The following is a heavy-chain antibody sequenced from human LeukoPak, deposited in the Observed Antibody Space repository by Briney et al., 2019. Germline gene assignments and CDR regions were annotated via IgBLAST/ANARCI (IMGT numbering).Heavy chain of an antibody. V-gene: IGHV4-59*12. J-gene: IGHJ3*02. CDR2: IYYSGST. CDR1: GGSISSYY. D-gene: IGHD3-22*01. Sequence: SETLSLTCTVSGGSISSYYWSWIRQPPGKGLEWIGYIYYSGSTNYNPSLKSRVTISVDTSKNQFSLKLSSVTAADTAVYYCARRVIHYYDSSGYYPRAFDIWGQGTMVTVSS. CDR3: ARRVIHYYDSSGYYPRAFDI.